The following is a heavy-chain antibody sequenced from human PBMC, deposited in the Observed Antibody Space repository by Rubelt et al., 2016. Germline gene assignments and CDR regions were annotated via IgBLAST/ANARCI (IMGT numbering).Heavy chain of an antibody. J-gene: IGHJ4*02. D-gene: IGHD3-22*01. CDR2: IHPSGGST. CDR1: GYTSTSSY. CDR3: ARVWPAVYYYDSSGYLARLFDY. V-gene: IGHV1-46*01. Sequence: QAQLVQSGAEVKKPGASVKVSCKASGYTSTSSYIHWVRQAPGQGLEWMGIIHPSGGSTSYAQQFQDRVTMTRDTSTSTVYMELSSLRSEDTAVYYCARVWPAVYYYDSSGYLARLFDYWGQGTLVTVSS.